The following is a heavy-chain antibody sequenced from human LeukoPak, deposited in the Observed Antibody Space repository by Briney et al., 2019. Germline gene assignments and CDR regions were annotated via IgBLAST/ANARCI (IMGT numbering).Heavy chain of an antibody. CDR1: GFVFSDYG. CDR3: AKDSQGSAASSGFFDY. Sequence: GGSLRLSCAASGFVFSDYGMHWVRQAPGKGLEWVAFVRYDGSNEYYADSVKGRFTISRDKSKNTLYLQMDSLRAEDTAVYYCAKDSQGSAASSGFFDYWGQGTLVTVSS. D-gene: IGHD2-2*01. J-gene: IGHJ4*02. V-gene: IGHV3-30*02. CDR2: VRYDGSNE.